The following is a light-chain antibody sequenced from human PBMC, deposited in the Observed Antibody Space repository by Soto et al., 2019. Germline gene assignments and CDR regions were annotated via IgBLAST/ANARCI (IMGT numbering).Light chain of an antibody. CDR2: GNS. J-gene: IGLJ3*02. V-gene: IGLV1-40*01. CDR3: QSYDSSLSGWV. Sequence: QLVLTQPPSVSGAPGQRVTISFTGRSSNIGAFYDVHWYQQLPGTAPKLLIYGNSNRPSGVPDRFSGSKSGTSASLAITGLQAEDEANYYCQSYDSSLSGWVFGGGTKVTVL. CDR1: SSNIGAFYD.